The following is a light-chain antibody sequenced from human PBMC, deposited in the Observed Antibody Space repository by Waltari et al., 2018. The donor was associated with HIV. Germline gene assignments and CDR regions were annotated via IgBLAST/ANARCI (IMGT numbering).Light chain of an antibody. V-gene: IGLV1-51*01. Sequence: QSVLTQPPSVSAAPGQKVTLSCSGSSSHIGHNYVSWYQQLPGTAPKLLIYDNNQRSSGIPDRFSGSKSGTSATLGITGLQTGDEADYYCGTWDNNLSAWVFGGGTKLTVL. CDR3: GTWDNNLSAWV. CDR1: SSHIGHNY. J-gene: IGLJ3*02. CDR2: DNN.